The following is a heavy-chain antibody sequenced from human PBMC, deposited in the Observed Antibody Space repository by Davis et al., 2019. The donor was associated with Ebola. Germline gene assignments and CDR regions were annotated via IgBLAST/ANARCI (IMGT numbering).Heavy chain of an antibody. V-gene: IGHV3-21*01. D-gene: IGHD1-26*01. Sequence: GESLKISCAASGFTFSTYRMIWVRQAPGRGLEWVSSISESGSSVYYADSAKGRFTISRDNAKSSLYLQMDSLRAEDTAVYYCAKDQSGSYHVFDLWGPGALVTVAS. CDR2: ISESGSSV. CDR1: GFTFSTYR. J-gene: IGHJ4*02. CDR3: AKDQSGSYHVFDL.